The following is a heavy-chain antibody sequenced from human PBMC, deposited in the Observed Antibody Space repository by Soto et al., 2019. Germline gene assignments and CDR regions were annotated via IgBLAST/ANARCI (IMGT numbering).Heavy chain of an antibody. J-gene: IGHJ6*03. Sequence: ASVKVSCKASGYSFTSYAMHWVRQAPGQRLEWMGWINTGNGNTKYSQKFQGRVTITRDTFASTAYMELSSLRSEDTAVYYCGSTNYNPSLNSRGTISVDTSKNQFSLKLSSVTAADTAVYYCARHVGVRHYDFWSGYLAPYYYYMDVWGKGTTVTVSS. CDR1: GYSFTSYA. D-gene: IGHD3-10*01. V-gene: IGHV1-3*04. CDR2: INTGNGNT. CDR3: GSTNYNPSLNSRGTISVDTSKNQFSLKLSSVTAADTAVYYCARHVGVRHYDFWSGYLAPYYYYMDV.